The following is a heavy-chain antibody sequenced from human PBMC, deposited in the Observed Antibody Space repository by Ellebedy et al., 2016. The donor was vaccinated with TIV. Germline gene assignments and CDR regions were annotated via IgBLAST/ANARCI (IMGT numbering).Heavy chain of an antibody. CDR1: GGSISSSSYY. J-gene: IGHJ4*02. CDR2: LYYGGST. CDR3: VRAPELQFPPFDY. Sequence: MPSETLSLTCTVSGGSISSSSYYWGWIRQPPGKGLEWIGSLYYGGSTYYNPSLKSRVTISIDPSKNQVSLKLRSVTAADTAVYSCVRAPELQFPPFDYWGQGTLVTVSS. V-gene: IGHV4-39*07. D-gene: IGHD1-7*01.